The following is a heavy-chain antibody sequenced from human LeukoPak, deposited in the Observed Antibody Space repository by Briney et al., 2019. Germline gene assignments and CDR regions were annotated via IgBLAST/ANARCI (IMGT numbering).Heavy chain of an antibody. Sequence: ETLSLTCAVYGGSFSGYYWSWVRQAPGKGLEWVSTISGSGGSTYYADSVKGRFTISRDNSKNTLYLQMNSLRAEDTAVYYCAKSGSRYDSSGYYYIDYWGQGTLVTVSS. V-gene: IGHV3-23*01. CDR1: GGSFSGYY. CDR3: AKSGSRYDSSGYYYIDY. D-gene: IGHD3-22*01. CDR2: ISGSGGST. J-gene: IGHJ4*02.